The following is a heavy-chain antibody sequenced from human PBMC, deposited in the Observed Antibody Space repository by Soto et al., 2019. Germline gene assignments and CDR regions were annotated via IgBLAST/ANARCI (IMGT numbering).Heavy chain of an antibody. Sequence: PSETLSLTCAVSGYSISSGYYWGWIRQPPGKGLERIGTIYLSGTTYYNPSLKSRVTISVDTSKNQFSLKLSSVTAADTAVYYCAREGDDVLRFLEWLSDGGRYFDYWGQGTLVTVSS. D-gene: IGHD3-3*01. CDR1: GYSISSGYY. CDR2: IYLSGTT. CDR3: AREGDDVLRFLEWLSDGGRYFDY. J-gene: IGHJ4*02. V-gene: IGHV4-38-2*02.